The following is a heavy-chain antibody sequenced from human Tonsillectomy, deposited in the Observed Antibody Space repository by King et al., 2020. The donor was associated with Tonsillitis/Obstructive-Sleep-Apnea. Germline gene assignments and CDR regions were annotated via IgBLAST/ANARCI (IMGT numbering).Heavy chain of an antibody. J-gene: IGHJ4*02. CDR3: TRDRGILIAHYPFDC. CDR1: GFSFSSYT. Sequence: VQLVESGGGLVKPGGSLRLSCAASGFSFSSYTMNWVRQAPGKGLEWVSSLSSSSGYIYYADSVKGRFTISRDNARNSLYLQMNSLRAEDTAVYYCTRDRGILIAHYPFDCWCQRTLVTVSS. D-gene: IGHD3-9*01. CDR2: LSSSSGYI. V-gene: IGHV3-21*01.